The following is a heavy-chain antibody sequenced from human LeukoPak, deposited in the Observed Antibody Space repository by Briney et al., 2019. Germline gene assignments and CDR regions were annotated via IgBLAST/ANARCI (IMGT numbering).Heavy chain of an antibody. V-gene: IGHV1-69*13. CDR3: ARGCWNYYDSSGYFTEDNWFDP. Sequence: GASAKVSCKASGGTFSSYAISWVRQAPGQGLEWMGGIIPIFGTANYAQKFQGRVTITADESTSTAYMELSSLRSEDTAVYYCARGCWNYYDSSGYFTEDNWFDPWGQGTLVTVSS. CDR1: GGTFSSYA. J-gene: IGHJ5*02. D-gene: IGHD3-22*01. CDR2: IIPIFGTA.